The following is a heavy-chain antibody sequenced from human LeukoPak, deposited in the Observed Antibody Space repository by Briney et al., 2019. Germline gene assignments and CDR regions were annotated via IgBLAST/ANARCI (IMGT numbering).Heavy chain of an antibody. Sequence: GASVTVSCKTPGGSFSNYAITWVRQAPGQGLEWMGRIIPMRDITNYAQNFQDRVTITADKSMTTVYMEVSSLISEDMAVYFCARGPYDGTYYDSWGQGTLVTVSS. CDR2: IIPMRDIT. J-gene: IGHJ4*02. CDR1: GGSFSNYA. V-gene: IGHV1-69*04. CDR3: ARGPYDGTYYDS. D-gene: IGHD3-16*01.